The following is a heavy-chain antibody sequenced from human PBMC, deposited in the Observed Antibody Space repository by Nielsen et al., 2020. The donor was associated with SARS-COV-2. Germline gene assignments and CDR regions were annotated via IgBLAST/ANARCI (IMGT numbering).Heavy chain of an antibody. V-gene: IGHV3-30-3*01. CDR1: GFTFSSYA. D-gene: IGHD6-13*01. CDR2: ISYDGSNK. J-gene: IGHJ4*02. CDR3: ARLGSSSWYLDY. Sequence: GESLKISCAASGFTFSSYAMHWVRQAPGKGLEWVAVISYDGSNKYYADSVKGRFTISRDNAKNSLYLQMNSLRAEDTAVYYCARLGSSSWYLDYWGQGTLVTVSS.